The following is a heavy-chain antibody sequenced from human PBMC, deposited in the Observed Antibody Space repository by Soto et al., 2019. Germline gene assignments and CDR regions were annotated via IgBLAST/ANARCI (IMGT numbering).Heavy chain of an antibody. CDR3: AKEVSLGSTVDLGY. Sequence: LRLSCAASGFPFSIFAMSWVRQSPGKGLEWVSTISGSGGSTYYADAVKGRFTISRDNSMDTLFLQMKSLRVEDTAIYYCAKEVSLGSTVDLGYWGQGTLVTVSS. V-gene: IGHV3-23*01. J-gene: IGHJ4*02. CDR2: ISGSGGST. CDR1: GFPFSIFA. D-gene: IGHD7-27*01.